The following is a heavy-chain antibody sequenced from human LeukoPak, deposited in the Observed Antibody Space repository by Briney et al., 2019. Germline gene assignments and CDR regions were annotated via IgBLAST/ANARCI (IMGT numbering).Heavy chain of an antibody. D-gene: IGHD6-13*01. CDR3: AKGDSSSWYGIIDY. CDR2: ISGSGGST. J-gene: IGHJ4*02. V-gene: IGHV3-23*01. Sequence: GGSLRLSCAASGFTFSSYAMSWVRQAPGKGLEWVSAISGSGGSTYYADSVRGRFTISRDNSKNTLYLQMNSLRAEDTAVYYCAKGDSSSWYGIIDYWGQGTLVTVSS. CDR1: GFTFSSYA.